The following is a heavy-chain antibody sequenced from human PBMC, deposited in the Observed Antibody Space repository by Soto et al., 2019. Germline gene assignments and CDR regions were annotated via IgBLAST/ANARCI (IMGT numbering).Heavy chain of an antibody. D-gene: IGHD3-9*01. CDR3: ARVPERYDILTGSYYYYGMDV. J-gene: IGHJ6*02. V-gene: IGHV1-46*01. CDR2: INPSGGST. CDR1: GYTFTSYY. Sequence: GASVKVSCKASGYTFTSYYMHWVRQAPGQGLEWMGIINPSGGSTSYAQKFQGRVTMTRDTSTNTVYMELGSLRSEDTAVYYCARVPERYDILTGSYYYYGMDVWGQGTTVTVSS.